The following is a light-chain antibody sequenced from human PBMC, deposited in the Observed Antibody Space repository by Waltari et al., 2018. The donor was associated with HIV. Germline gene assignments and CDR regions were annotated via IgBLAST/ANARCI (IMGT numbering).Light chain of an antibody. CDR1: SSDVGGYKY. CDR2: DVS. V-gene: IGLV2-23*02. Sequence: QSALTQPASVSGSPGQPIPISCTGASSDVGGYKYVSWYQHHPGKAPKLMIYDVSERPSGVSNRFSGSKSGNTASLTISGLQAEDEADYYCCSYAGSSTLLFGGGTKVTVL. CDR3: CSYAGSSTLL. J-gene: IGLJ3*02.